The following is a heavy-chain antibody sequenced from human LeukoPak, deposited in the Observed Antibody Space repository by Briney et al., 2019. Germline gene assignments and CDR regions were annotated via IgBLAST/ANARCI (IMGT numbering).Heavy chain of an antibody. J-gene: IGHJ3*01. CDR2: IYYSGST. D-gene: IGHD3-3*01. CDR3: ARRLERWDPVRGDAFDV. V-gene: IGHV4-39*07. CDR1: GGSISSSSYY. Sequence: SETLSLTCTVSGGSISSSSYYWGWIRQPPGKGLEWIGSIYYSGSTYYNPSLKSRVTISVDTSKNQFSLKLTSVTAADTAVYYCARRLERWDPVRGDAFDVWGRGTLVTVS.